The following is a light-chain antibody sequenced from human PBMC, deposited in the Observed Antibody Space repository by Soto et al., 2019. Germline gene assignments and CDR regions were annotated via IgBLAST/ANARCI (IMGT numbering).Light chain of an antibody. J-gene: IGLJ7*01. CDR1: SSNIGSNY. Sequence: QSVLTQPPSASGTPGQRVTISCSGSSSNIGSNYVYCYQQLPGTAPKLFIYRNNQRPSGVPDRFSGSKSGTSASLSISGLRSEDEADYYCAAWDDSLSGYAVFGGGTQLTV. CDR2: RNN. V-gene: IGLV1-47*01. CDR3: AAWDDSLSGYAV.